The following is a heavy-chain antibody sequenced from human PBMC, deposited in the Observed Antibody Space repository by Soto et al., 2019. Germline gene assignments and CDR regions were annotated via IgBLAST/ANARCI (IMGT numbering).Heavy chain of an antibody. Sequence: EVQLVESGGGLVQPGGSLRLSCAASGFTFSSYSMNWVRQAPGKGLEWVSYISSSSSTIYYADSVKGRFTISRDNAKNPPFPQMNSREAEDTAGYYCARHPERIAEIGWFDPWGQGTLVTVSS. CDR3: ARHPERIAEIGWFDP. J-gene: IGHJ5*02. CDR2: ISSSSSTI. CDR1: GFTFSSYS. V-gene: IGHV3-48*01. D-gene: IGHD6-13*01.